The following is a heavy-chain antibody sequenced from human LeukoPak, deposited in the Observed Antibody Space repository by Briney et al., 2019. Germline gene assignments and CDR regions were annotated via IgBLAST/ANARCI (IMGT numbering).Heavy chain of an antibody. CDR1: GYSFTSYW. J-gene: IGHJ4*02. Sequence: GESLKTSCKGSGYSFTSYWIGWVRQMPGKGLEWMGIMYPGDSDTRYSPSFQGQVTISVDKSISTAYLQWSSLKASDTAMYYCGRHLYGGNSAIDYWGQGTLVTVSS. CDR3: GRHLYGGNSAIDY. V-gene: IGHV5-51*01. D-gene: IGHD4-23*01. CDR2: MYPGDSDT.